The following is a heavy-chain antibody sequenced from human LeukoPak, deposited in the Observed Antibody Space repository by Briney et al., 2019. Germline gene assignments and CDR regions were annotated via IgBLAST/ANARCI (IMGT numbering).Heavy chain of an antibody. J-gene: IGHJ4*02. D-gene: IGHD6-13*01. CDR1: GFTVSSNY. Sequence: GGSLRLSCAASGFTVSSNYMSWVRQAPGKGLEWVSVIYSGGSTYYADSVKGRFTISRDNSKNTLYLQMNSLRAEDTAVYYCARDPPDSSSWNPAGDYWGQGTLVTVSS. CDR3: ARDPPDSSSWNPAGDY. V-gene: IGHV3-53*01. CDR2: IYSGGST.